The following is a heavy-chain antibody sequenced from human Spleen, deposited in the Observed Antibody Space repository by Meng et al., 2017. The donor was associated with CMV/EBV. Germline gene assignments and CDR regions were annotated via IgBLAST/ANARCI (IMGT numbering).Heavy chain of an antibody. CDR1: GGSIITTTYY. CDR2: IYYSGST. V-gene: IGHV4-39*01. Sequence: SETLSLTCTVSGGSIITTTYYWAWIRQPPGKGLEWIGSIYYSGSTYYNPSLKSRVTISVDTSKNQFSLKLSSVTAADTAVYYCARFTGAFDYWGQGTLVTVSS. CDR3: ARFTGAFDY. J-gene: IGHJ4*02. D-gene: IGHD7-27*01.